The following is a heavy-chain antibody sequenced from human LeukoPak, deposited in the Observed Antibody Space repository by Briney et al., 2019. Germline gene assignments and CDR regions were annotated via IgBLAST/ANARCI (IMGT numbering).Heavy chain of an antibody. CDR1: GYTFTGYY. J-gene: IGHJ6*03. Sequence: ASVKVSCKASGYTFTGYYMHWVRQAPGQGLEWMGWINPNSGGTNYAQKFQGRVTMTRDTSISTAHMELSRLRSDDTAVYYCARGAAAGTPYYYYYMDVWGKGTTVTVSS. CDR2: INPNSGGT. V-gene: IGHV1-2*02. D-gene: IGHD6-13*01. CDR3: ARGAAAGTPYYYYYMDV.